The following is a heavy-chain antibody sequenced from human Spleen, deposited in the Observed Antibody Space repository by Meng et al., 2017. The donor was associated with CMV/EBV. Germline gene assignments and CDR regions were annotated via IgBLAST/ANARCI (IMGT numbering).Heavy chain of an antibody. CDR3: AKDLFDSSGYYYGDYFDY. V-gene: IGHV3-23*01. Sequence: TFSSYAMSCVRQAPGKGLEWVSAISGSGGSTYYADSVKGRFTISRDNSKNTLYLQMNSLRAEDTAVYYCAKDLFDSSGYYYGDYFDYWGQGTLVTVSS. CDR1: TFSSYA. D-gene: IGHD3-22*01. J-gene: IGHJ4*02. CDR2: ISGSGGST.